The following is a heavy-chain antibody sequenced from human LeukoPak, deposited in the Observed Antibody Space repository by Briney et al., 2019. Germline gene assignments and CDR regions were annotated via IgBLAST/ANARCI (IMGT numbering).Heavy chain of an antibody. CDR3: ARGLPNDDAFDI. V-gene: IGHV4-59*01. D-gene: IGHD2-2*01. CDR1: GGSISSYY. J-gene: IGHJ3*02. CDR2: IYYSGST. Sequence: NPSETLSLTCTVSGGSISSYYWSWIRQPPGKGLEWIGYIYYSGSTNYNPSLKSRVTISVDTSKNQFSLKLSSVTAVDTAVYYCARGLPNDDAFDIWGQGTMVTVSS.